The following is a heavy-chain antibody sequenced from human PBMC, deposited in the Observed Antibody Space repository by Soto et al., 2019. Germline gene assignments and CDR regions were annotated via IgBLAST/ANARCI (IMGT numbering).Heavy chain of an antibody. V-gene: IGHV4-30-2*01. CDR3: ARGPPLGY. Sequence: PSETLSLTCAFSGGSISSGGYSWSWIRQPPGKGLEWIGYIYHSGSTYYNPSLKSRVTISVDRSKNQFSLKLSSVTAADTAVYYCARGPPLGYGGQGTLVTVSS. D-gene: IGHD7-27*01. CDR2: IYHSGST. CDR1: GGSISSGGYS. J-gene: IGHJ4*02.